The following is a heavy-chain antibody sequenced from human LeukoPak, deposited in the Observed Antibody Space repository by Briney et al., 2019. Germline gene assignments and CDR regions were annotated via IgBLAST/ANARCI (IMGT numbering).Heavy chain of an antibody. CDR2: ISYDGSNK. Sequence: PGGSLRLSCAASGFTFSSYAMHWVRQAPGKGLEWVAVISYDGSNKYYADSVKGRFTISRDNAKNSLYLQMNSLRAEDTAVYYCARADCSGGSCYSSLDAFDIWGQGTMVTVSS. D-gene: IGHD2-15*01. CDR3: ARADCSGGSCYSSLDAFDI. J-gene: IGHJ3*02. CDR1: GFTFSSYA. V-gene: IGHV3-30*04.